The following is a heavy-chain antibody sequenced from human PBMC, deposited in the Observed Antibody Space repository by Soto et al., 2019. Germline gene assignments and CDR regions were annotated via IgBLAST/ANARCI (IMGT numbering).Heavy chain of an antibody. CDR3: AREDCSSTSCYYWSDYYYGMDV. V-gene: IGHV1-46*01. CDR1: GYTFTSYY. D-gene: IGHD2-2*01. Sequence: ASVKVSCKASGYTFTSYYMHWVRQAPGQGLEWMGIINPSGGSTSYAQKFQGRVTSTRDTSKSTVYMELSSLRSEDTAVYYCAREDCSSTSCYYWSDYYYGMDVWGQGTTVTVSS. CDR2: INPSGGST. J-gene: IGHJ6*02.